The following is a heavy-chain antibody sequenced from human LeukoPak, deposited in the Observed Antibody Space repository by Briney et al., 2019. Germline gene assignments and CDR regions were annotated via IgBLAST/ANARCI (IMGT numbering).Heavy chain of an antibody. CDR1: GGSFSGYY. Sequence: SETLSLTCAVYGGSFSGYYWSWIRQPPGKGLEWIGEINHSGSTNYNPSLKSRVTISVDTSKNQFSLKLSSVTAADTAVYYCATLRGDGDYEYYFDYWGQGTLVTVSS. V-gene: IGHV4-34*01. CDR2: INHSGST. D-gene: IGHD4-17*01. CDR3: ATLRGDGDYEYYFDY. J-gene: IGHJ4*02.